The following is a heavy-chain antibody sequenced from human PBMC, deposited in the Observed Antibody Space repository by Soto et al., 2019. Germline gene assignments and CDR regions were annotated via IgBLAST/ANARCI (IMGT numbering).Heavy chain of an antibody. Sequence: LSLTCTVSGGSISSSSYYWGWIRQPPGKGLEWIGSIYYSGSTYYNPSLKSRVTISVDTSKNQFSLKLSSVTAADTAVYYCASITTSYYYYGMDVWGQGTTVTISS. V-gene: IGHV4-39*01. CDR1: GGSISSSSYY. CDR2: IYYSGST. D-gene: IGHD4-17*01. CDR3: ASITTSYYYYGMDV. J-gene: IGHJ6*02.